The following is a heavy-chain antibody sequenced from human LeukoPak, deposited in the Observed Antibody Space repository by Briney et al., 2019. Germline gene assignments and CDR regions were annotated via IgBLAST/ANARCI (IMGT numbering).Heavy chain of an antibody. V-gene: IGHV3-30*02. CDR2: IRYDGSNK. CDR1: GFTFSSYA. D-gene: IGHD5-12*01. Sequence: GGSLRLSCAASGFTFSSYAMHWVRQAPGKGPEWVAFIRYDGSNKYYADSVKGRFTISRDNSKNTLYLHVNSLRPEDTAVYYCAKGSGYEPQYYYYSMDAWGNGTTVTISS. CDR3: AKGSGYEPQYYYYSMDA. J-gene: IGHJ6*03.